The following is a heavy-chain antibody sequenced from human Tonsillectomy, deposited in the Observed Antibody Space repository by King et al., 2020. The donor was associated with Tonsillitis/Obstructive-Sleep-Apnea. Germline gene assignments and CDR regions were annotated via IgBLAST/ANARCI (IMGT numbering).Heavy chain of an antibody. V-gene: IGHV4-4*02. D-gene: IGHD2-2*01. CDR1: GGSISSSNW. CDR2: IYHSGST. Sequence: QLQESGPGLVKPSGTLSLTCAVSGGSISSSNWWSWVRQPPGKGLEWIGEIYHSGSTNYNPSLKSRVTISVDKSKNQFSLKLSSVTAADTAVYYCARDTIVVVPAAPTGSYYYMDVWGKGTTVTVSS. J-gene: IGHJ6*03. CDR3: ARDTIVVVPAAPTGSYYYMDV.